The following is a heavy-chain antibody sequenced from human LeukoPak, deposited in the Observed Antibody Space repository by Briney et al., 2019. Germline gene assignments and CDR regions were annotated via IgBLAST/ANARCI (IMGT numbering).Heavy chain of an antibody. Sequence: SETLSLTCAVYGGSFSGYYWSWIRQPPGKGLEWIGEINHSGSTNYNPSLKSRVTISVDTSKNQFSLKLSSVTAADTAVYYCARAGFWSGYPLFDYWGQGTLVTVSS. CDR3: ARAGFWSGYPLFDY. V-gene: IGHV4-34*01. J-gene: IGHJ4*02. D-gene: IGHD3-3*01. CDR2: INHSGST. CDR1: GGSFSGYY.